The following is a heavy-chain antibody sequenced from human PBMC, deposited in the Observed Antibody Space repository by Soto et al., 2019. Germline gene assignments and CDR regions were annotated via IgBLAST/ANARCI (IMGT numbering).Heavy chain of an antibody. Sequence: PGGSLRLSCAASGFTFSSYSMNWVRQAPGKGLEWVSSISSSSSYIYYADSVKGRFTISRDNAKNSLYLQMNSLRAEDTAVYYCARDSGATIFGVVHPFDYWRQRTLVTVSS. V-gene: IGHV3-21*01. D-gene: IGHD3-3*01. CDR1: GFTFSSYS. J-gene: IGHJ4*02. CDR2: ISSSSSYI. CDR3: ARDSGATIFGVVHPFDY.